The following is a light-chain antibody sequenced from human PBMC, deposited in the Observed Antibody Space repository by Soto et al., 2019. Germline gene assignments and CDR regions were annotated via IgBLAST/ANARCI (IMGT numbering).Light chain of an antibody. Sequence: QSVLTQPPSASGTPGQRVTISCSGSSSNIGSNTVNWYQQLPGTAPKLLIYSNNQRPSGVPERFSGSKSGTSASLAISGLQSEDEADYYGAAWDDRLNGYVFGNGTKVTV. CDR3: AAWDDRLNGYV. CDR2: SNN. J-gene: IGLJ1*01. CDR1: SSNIGSNT. V-gene: IGLV1-44*01.